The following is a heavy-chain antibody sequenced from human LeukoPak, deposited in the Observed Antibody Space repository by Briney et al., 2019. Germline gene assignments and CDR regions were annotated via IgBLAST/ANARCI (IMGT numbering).Heavy chain of an antibody. CDR2: IYSGGST. CDR3: ARVKDPGPDDY. Sequence: GGSLRLSCAASGFTVSSNYMSWVRQAPGKGGEWVSVIYSGGSTYYADSVKGRFTISRDNSKNTQYLQMNSLRAEDTAVYYCARVKDPGPDDYWGQGTLVTVSS. V-gene: IGHV3-66*01. J-gene: IGHJ4*02. CDR1: GFTVSSNY. D-gene: IGHD2-15*01.